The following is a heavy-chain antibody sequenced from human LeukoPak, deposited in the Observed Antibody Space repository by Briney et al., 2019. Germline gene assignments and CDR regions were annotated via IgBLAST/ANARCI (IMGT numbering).Heavy chain of an antibody. J-gene: IGHJ4*02. D-gene: IGHD5-12*01. CDR2: ISGSGGSA. V-gene: IGHV3-23*01. CDR1: GFTFSSYA. CDR3: ARGGGYDKSFDY. Sequence: GGSLRLSCAASGFTFSSYAMSWVRQAPGKGLEWVSAISGSGGSAYYADSVKGRFTISRDNSKNTLYLQMNSLRAEDTAVYYCARGGGYDKSFDYWGQGTLVTVSS.